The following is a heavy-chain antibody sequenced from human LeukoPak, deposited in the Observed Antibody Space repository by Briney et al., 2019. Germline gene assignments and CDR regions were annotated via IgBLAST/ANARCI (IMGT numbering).Heavy chain of an antibody. J-gene: IGHJ5*02. Sequence: ASVKVSCKASGYTFTGYYMHWVRQAPGQGLEWMGWINPNSGGTNYAQKFQGRVTMTRDTSISTAYMELSRLRSDDTAVYYCASLFTLGSSSWYGGEYNWFDPCGQGTLVTVSS. D-gene: IGHD6-13*01. CDR1: GYTFTGYY. V-gene: IGHV1-2*02. CDR3: ASLFTLGSSSWYGGEYNWFDP. CDR2: INPNSGGT.